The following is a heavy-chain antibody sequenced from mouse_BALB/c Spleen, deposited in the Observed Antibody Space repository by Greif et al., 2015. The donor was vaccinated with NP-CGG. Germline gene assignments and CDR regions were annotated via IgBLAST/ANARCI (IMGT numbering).Heavy chain of an antibody. J-gene: IGHJ1*01. CDR2: IWAGGST. D-gene: IGHD4-1*01. CDR3: ARGGGTWYFDV. Sequence: VQGVESGPGLVAPSQSLSITCTVSGFSLTSYGVHWVRQPPGNGLEWLGVIWAGGSTNYNSALMSRLSISKDNSKSXVFLKMNSLQTDDTAMYYCARGGGTWYFDVWGAGTTVTVSS. CDR1: GFSLTSYG. V-gene: IGHV2-9*02.